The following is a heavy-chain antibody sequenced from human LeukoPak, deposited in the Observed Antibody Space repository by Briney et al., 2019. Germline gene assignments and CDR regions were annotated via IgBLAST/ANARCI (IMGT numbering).Heavy chain of an antibody. D-gene: IGHD4-17*01. CDR1: GASISSSSSS. CDR3: ASGIFDDYGDYDRGDYFDH. J-gene: IGHJ4*02. V-gene: IGHV4-39*01. Sequence: PSETLSLTCTVSGASISSSSSSWGWVRQPPGKGPEWIGSIYYSGLTYDNPSLKRRVSISVAPCKNPFSLRVSSVTAADTAVSYCASGIFDDYGDYDRGDYFDHWGQGTLVTVS. CDR2: IYYSGLT.